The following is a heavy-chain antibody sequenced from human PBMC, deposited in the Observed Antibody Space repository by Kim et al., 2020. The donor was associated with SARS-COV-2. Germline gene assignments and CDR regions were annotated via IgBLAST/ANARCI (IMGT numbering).Heavy chain of an antibody. Sequence: GGSLRLSCAASGFTFSSYSMNWVRQAPGKGLEWVSSISSSSSYIYYADSVKGRFTISRDNAKNSLYLQMNSLRVEDTAVYYCARDGIDYDILTGYYKERYYYYGMDVWGQGTTVTVSS. CDR2: ISSSSSYI. D-gene: IGHD3-9*01. CDR1: GFTFSSYS. CDR3: ARDGIDYDILTGYYKERYYYYGMDV. V-gene: IGHV3-21*01. J-gene: IGHJ6*02.